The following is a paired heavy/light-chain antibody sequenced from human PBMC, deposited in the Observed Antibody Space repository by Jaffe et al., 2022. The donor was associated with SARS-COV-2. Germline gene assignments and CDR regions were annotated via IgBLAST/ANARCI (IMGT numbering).Light chain of an antibody. J-gene: IGLJ1*01. V-gene: IGLV7-43*01. CDR2: STD. CDR1: TGEVTSGYY. Sequence: QTVVTQEPSLTVSPGGTVTLTCASSTGEVTSGYYPNWFQQKPGQAPRALIYSTDNKHSWTPARFSGSLLGGKAALTLSGVQPEDEAEYYCLLYYGGTQPYVFGTGTKVTVL. CDR3: LLYYGGTQPYV.
Heavy chain of an antibody. D-gene: IGHD5-18*01. CDR1: GITFSGST. V-gene: IGHV3-73*02. Sequence: EVQLVESGGGLVQPGGSLKLSCAASGITFSGSTMHWVRQASGEGLEWVGRIRSEANNYATAYAASVKGRFSISRDDSKNTAFLQMNSLKTEDTAIYFCTRHSDGGYINGGLGDHWGQGTLVTVSS. J-gene: IGHJ4*02. CDR3: TRHSDGGYINGGLGDH. CDR2: IRSEANNYAT.